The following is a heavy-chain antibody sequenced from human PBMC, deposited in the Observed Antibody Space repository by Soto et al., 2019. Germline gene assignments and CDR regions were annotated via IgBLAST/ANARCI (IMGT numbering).Heavy chain of an antibody. D-gene: IGHD6-13*01. V-gene: IGHV4-31*03. Sequence: SETLSLTCTVSGGSISSGGYYWSWIRQHPGKGLEWIGYIYYSGSTYYNPSLKSRVTISVDTSKNQFSLKLSSVTAADTAVYYCARDNIGSSWLSNDAFDIWGQGTMVTVSS. CDR2: IYYSGST. CDR1: GGSISSGGYY. J-gene: IGHJ3*02. CDR3: ARDNIGSSWLSNDAFDI.